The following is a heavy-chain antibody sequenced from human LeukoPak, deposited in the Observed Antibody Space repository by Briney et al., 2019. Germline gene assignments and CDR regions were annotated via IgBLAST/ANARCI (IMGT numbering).Heavy chain of an antibody. D-gene: IGHD1-1*01. V-gene: IGHV4-34*01. CDR3: ARGRFGNPLQLQPRRPFDL. CDR2: INRSGTT. J-gene: IGHJ3*01. Sequence: SETLSLTCTVSGGSISSYYWSWIRQTPGKGLEWLGEINRSGTTNYNPSLKSRVAISVDTSKNQFSLKLRSVTAADTAVFYCARGRFGNPLQLQPRRPFDLWGQGTMVTISS. CDR1: GGSISSYY.